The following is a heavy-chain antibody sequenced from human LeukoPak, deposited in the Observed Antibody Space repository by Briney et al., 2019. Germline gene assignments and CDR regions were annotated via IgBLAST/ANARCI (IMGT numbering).Heavy chain of an antibody. Sequence: GGSLRLSCAASGFTFSTYGMHWVRQAPGKGLEWVAVISYDGSNKYYADSVKGRFTISRDNSMNTLYLQMNSLRAEDTSVYYCAKGYGLQLVNNWFDPWGQGTLVTVSS. CDR3: AKGYGLQLVNNWFDP. CDR1: GFTFSTYG. D-gene: IGHD6-13*01. V-gene: IGHV3-30*18. J-gene: IGHJ5*02. CDR2: ISYDGSNK.